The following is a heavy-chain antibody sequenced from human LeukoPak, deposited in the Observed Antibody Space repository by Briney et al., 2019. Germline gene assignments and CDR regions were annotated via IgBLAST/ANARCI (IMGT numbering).Heavy chain of an antibody. CDR3: ARLGSGWHHNYYYYGMDV. D-gene: IGHD6-19*01. Sequence: SETLSLTCTVSGGSISSYYWSWIRQPPGKGLEWIGYIYYSGTTNYNPSLKSRVTLSVDTSKNQFSLKLSSVTAADTAVYYCARLGSGWHHNYYYYGMDVWGQGTTVTVSS. V-gene: IGHV4-59*01. J-gene: IGHJ6*02. CDR1: GGSISSYY. CDR2: IYYSGTT.